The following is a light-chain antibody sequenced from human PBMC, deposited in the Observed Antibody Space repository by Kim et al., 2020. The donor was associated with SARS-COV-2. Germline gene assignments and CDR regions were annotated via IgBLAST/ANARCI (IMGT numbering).Light chain of an antibody. Sequence: DIVMTQSPLSLPVTLGQPASISCRSSESLVHSNGNTYLTWCQQRPGQSPRRLIYEVSKRDSGVPDRFSGSGSGTDFTLKISRVEAEDVVICYCMHGLRWPYTFGQGTKLEI. J-gene: IGKJ2*01. V-gene: IGKV2-30*02. CDR2: EVS. CDR3: MHGLRWPYT. CDR1: ESLVHSNGNTY.